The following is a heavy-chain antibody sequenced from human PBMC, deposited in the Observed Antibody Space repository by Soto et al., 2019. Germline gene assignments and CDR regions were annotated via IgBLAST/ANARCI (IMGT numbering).Heavy chain of an antibody. CDR2: IYPGDSDT. V-gene: IGHV5-51*01. Sequence: GESLKISCKGSGYSFTSYWIGWVRQMPGKGLEWMGIIYPGDSDTRYSPSFQGQVTISADKSISTAYLQWSSLKASDTAMYYGGRTSDAGKNNSAMDVWGKGTRVTVSP. CDR1: GYSFTSYW. D-gene: IGHD6-13*01. J-gene: IGHJ6*04. CDR3: GRTSDAGKNNSAMDV.